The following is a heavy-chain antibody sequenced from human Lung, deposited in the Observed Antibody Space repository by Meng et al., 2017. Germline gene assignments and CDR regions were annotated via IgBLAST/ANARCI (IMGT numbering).Heavy chain of an antibody. Sequence: ASVKVSCKASGYTFTSYYIHWVRQAPGQGPEWMGIINPSGGRTSYAQKFQGRVTMNRDTSTSTVYMELSSLRSEDTAVYYCSRDSYGYCSSTSCYREGHFYYYYGMDVWGQGTTVTVSS. CDR3: SRDSYGYCSSTSCYREGHFYYYYGMDV. CDR2: INPSGGRT. D-gene: IGHD2-2*01. J-gene: IGHJ6*02. CDR1: GYTFTSYY. V-gene: IGHV1-46*01.